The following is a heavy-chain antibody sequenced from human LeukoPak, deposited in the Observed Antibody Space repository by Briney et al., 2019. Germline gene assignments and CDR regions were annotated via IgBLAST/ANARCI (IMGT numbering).Heavy chain of an antibody. J-gene: IGHJ4*02. D-gene: IGHD5-12*01. Sequence: GGSLRLSCAASGFTFSSYAMSWVRQAPGKGLEWVSAISGSGGSTYYADSVKGRFTISVDNSNNTLYLQRNSLRAEDTAVYYCAKDRPKRGYSGYDPGDYWGQGTLVTVSS. V-gene: IGHV3-23*01. CDR3: AKDRPKRGYSGYDPGDY. CDR1: GFTFSSYA. CDR2: ISGSGGST.